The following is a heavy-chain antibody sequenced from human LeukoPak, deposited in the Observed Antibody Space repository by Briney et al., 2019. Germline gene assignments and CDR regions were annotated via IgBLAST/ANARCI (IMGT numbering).Heavy chain of an antibody. D-gene: IGHD6-6*01. CDR3: ARSEYSSSRLFDY. CDR2: IIPIFGTA. Sequence: GASVKVSCKASGGTFSSYAISWVRQAPGQGLEWMGGIIPIFGTANYAQKFQDRVTITTDESTSTAYMELSSLRSEDTAVYYCARSEYSSSRLFDYWGQGTLVTVSS. V-gene: IGHV1-69*05. J-gene: IGHJ4*02. CDR1: GGTFSSYA.